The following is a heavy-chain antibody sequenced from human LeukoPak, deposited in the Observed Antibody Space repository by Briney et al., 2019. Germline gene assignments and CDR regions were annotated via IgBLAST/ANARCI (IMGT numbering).Heavy chain of an antibody. CDR2: ISSSCSTI. CDR1: GFTFSSYE. Sequence: PGGSLRLSCAASGFTFSSYEMNWVRQAPGKGLEWVSYISSSCSTIYYADSVQRRFTISIDNAKNSLYLQMNRLRAEDTAVYYCARDIDYWGQGTLVTVSS. J-gene: IGHJ4*02. V-gene: IGHV3-48*03. CDR3: ARDIDY.